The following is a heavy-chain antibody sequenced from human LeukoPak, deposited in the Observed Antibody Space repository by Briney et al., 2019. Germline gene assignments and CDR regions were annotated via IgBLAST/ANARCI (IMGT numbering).Heavy chain of an antibody. CDR1: GFTFSSYA. J-gene: IGHJ6*02. V-gene: IGHV3-23*01. D-gene: IGHD2-2*01. Sequence: GGSLRLSCAASGFTFSSYAMSWVRQAPGKGLEWVSAISGSGGSTYYADSVKGRFTISRDNSKNTLYLQMNSLRAEDTAVYYCAKGQEYCSSTSCYPYYYYGMDVWGQGTTVTVSS. CDR3: AKGQEYCSSTSCYPYYYYGMDV. CDR2: ISGSGGST.